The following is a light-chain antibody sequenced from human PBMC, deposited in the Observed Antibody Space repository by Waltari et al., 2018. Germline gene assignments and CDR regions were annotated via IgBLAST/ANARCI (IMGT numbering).Light chain of an antibody. CDR3: QQYYSRLT. CDR2: CAS. J-gene: IGKJ1*01. CDR1: QSILYNSNDKNY. V-gene: IGKV4-1*01. Sequence: DIVMTQSPEFMSVSLGERAPSNCKSTQSILYNSNDKNYLAWYQQKPGQPPKLLIYCASTRHTGVPDRFSGSGSGTDFTLTINSLQAEDVAVYYCQQYYSRLTFGRGTRVEIK.